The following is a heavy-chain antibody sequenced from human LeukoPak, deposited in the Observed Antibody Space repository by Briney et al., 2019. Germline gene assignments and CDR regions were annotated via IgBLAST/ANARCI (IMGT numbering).Heavy chain of an antibody. J-gene: IGHJ4*02. CDR1: GFTFSNAW. Sequence: GGSLRLSCEGSGFTFSNAWMTWVRQAPGKGLEWVSSISSSSTYIDYADSMKGRFTISRDNAKNSLYLQMNSLRAEDTAVYYCARFITGPYYFDYWGQGTLVTVSS. V-gene: IGHV3-21*01. D-gene: IGHD3-22*01. CDR2: ISSSSTYI. CDR3: ARFITGPYYFDY.